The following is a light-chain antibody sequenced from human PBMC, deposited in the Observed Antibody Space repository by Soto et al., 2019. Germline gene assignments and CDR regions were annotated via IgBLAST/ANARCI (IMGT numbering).Light chain of an antibody. J-gene: IGKJ2*01. CDR1: QVIGSRY. CDR2: GTS. CDR3: QQFGSSIPHT. Sequence: EIVMTQSPGTLSLSPGERATISCRASQVIGSRYLAWYHQKSGQAPRLLIYGTSSRATGIPDRFRGSGSGTDFTLTISRLEPEDFGVYYCQQFGSSIPHTFGQGTKLEIK. V-gene: IGKV3-20*01.